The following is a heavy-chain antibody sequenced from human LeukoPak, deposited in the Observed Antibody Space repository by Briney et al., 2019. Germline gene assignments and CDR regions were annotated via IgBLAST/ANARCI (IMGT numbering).Heavy chain of an antibody. CDR1: GFTFSSYS. CDR3: ARGSGPPVDAFDI. V-gene: IGHV3-21*01. D-gene: IGHD1-26*01. J-gene: IGHJ3*02. CDR2: ISSSSSYI. Sequence: AGSLSLSCAASGFTFSSYSMNWVRQAPGKGLEWVASISSSSSYIYFAAPMKGLFTIARDNAKNSLYLLMNVLRAEDTAVYFCARGSGPPVDAFDIWGQGTMVTVSS.